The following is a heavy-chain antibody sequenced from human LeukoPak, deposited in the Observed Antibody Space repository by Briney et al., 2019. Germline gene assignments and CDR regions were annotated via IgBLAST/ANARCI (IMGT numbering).Heavy chain of an antibody. CDR2: FIGSVVSP. Sequence: GGSLRLSCAASGFTFISYAMCCVPQAPGRGLEWVSPFIGSVVSPYYADSVKARFTISRDNSKNTMYMQMNSLRAEDTAVYYCAKDQWLRFPAFYDAFDIWGQGTMVTVSS. D-gene: IGHD5-12*01. CDR1: GFTFISYA. J-gene: IGHJ3*02. CDR3: AKDQWLRFPAFYDAFDI. V-gene: IGHV3-23*01.